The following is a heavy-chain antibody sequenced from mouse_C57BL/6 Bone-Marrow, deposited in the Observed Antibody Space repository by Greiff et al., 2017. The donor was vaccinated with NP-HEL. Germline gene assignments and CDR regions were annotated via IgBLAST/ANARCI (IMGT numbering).Heavy chain of an antibody. Sequence: VQVVESGAELVKPGASVKLSCKASGYTFTEYTIHWVKQRSGQGLEWIGWFYPGSGSIKYNEKFKDKATLTADKSSSTVYMEISRMTSEDAAVYCGARHEGGGNYGYSFAYWGQGTLVTVSA. J-gene: IGHJ3*01. D-gene: IGHD2-2*01. CDR2: FYPGSGSI. CDR1: GYTFTEYT. CDR3: ARHEGGGNYGYSFAY. V-gene: IGHV1-62-2*01.